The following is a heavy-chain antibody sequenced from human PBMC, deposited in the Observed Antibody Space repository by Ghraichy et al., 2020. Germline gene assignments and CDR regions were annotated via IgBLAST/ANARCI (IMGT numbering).Heavy chain of an antibody. Sequence: GGSLRLSCAVSGFTFSNYAMTWVRQAPGKGLEWVSIISGNGGSTSYSDSVRGRFTISRDNSKNTLYLQMNSLRAEDTVVYYCAKGRGANCGAGCYSRILDYWGQGTLVTVSS. J-gene: IGHJ4*02. CDR2: ISGNGGST. D-gene: IGHD2-21*02. V-gene: IGHV3-23*01. CDR3: AKGRGANCGAGCYSRILDY. CDR1: GFTFSNYA.